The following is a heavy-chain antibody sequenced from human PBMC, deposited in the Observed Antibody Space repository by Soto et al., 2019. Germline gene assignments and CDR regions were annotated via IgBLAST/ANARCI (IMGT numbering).Heavy chain of an antibody. J-gene: IGHJ3*02. D-gene: IGHD3-22*01. V-gene: IGHV1-69*13. CDR2: IIPIFGTA. CDR3: AREIKTYYYDSSGYELHDAFDI. Sequence: GASVKVSCKASGGTFSSYAISWVRQAPGQGLEWMGGIIPIFGTANYAQKFQGRVTITADESTSTAYMELSSLRSEDTAVYYCAREIKTYYYDSSGYELHDAFDIWGQGTMVTVSS. CDR1: GGTFSSYA.